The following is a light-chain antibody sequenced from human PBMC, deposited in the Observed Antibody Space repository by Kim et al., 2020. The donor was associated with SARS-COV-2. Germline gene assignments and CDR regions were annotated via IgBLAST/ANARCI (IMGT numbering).Light chain of an antibody. V-gene: IGLV1-40*01. CDR1: TSNIGAGYG. CDR2: GNS. J-gene: IGLJ2*01. CDR3: QSYDSSLSGSV. Sequence: QRGTISCTGSTSNIGAGYGVHWYQQLPGTAPKLLIYGNSNRPSGVPDRFSGSKSGTSASLAITGLQAEDEADYYCQSYDSSLSGSVFGGGTQLTVL.